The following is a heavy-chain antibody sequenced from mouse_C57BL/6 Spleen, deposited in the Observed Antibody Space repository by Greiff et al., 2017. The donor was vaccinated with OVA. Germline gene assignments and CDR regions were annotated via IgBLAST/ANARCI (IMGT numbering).Heavy chain of an antibody. J-gene: IGHJ4*01. D-gene: IGHD2-10*01. CDR3: ARSYPYYAMDY. CDR2: INPNNGGT. Sequence: EVQLQQSGPELVKPGASVKLSCKASGYTFTDYYMNWVKQSHGKSLEWIGDINPNNGGTSYNQKFKGKATLTVDKSSSTAYMELRSLTSEDSAVYYCARSYPYYAMDYWGQGTSVTVSS. V-gene: IGHV1-26*01. CDR1: GYTFTDYY.